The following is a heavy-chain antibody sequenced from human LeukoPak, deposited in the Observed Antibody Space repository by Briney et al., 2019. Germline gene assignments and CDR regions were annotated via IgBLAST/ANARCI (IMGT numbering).Heavy chain of an antibody. D-gene: IGHD6-13*01. J-gene: IGHJ4*02. CDR1: GGSISSGSYY. CDR2: IYTSGST. CDR3: ARDRGIAAAVHTTRYYFDY. Sequence: SQTLSLTCTVSGGSISSGSYYWSWIRQPAGKGLEWIGRIYTSGSTNYNPSLKSRVTISVDTSKNQFSLKLSSVTAADTAVYYCARDRGIAAAVHTTRYYFDYWGQGTLVTVSS. V-gene: IGHV4-61*02.